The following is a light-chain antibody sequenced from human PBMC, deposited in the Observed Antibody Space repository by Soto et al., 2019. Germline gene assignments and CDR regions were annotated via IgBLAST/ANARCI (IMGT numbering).Light chain of an antibody. V-gene: IGKV3D-20*01. CDR3: QQYGSAPS. CDR2: DTP. J-gene: IGKJ1*01. Sequence: DSVLTQFPATLFLYPGEKVTLYCWASQRVSGGFLAWYQHKPGLAPRLILYDTPFRATGVPDRFSGSGSGTHFTLTISRLDPEDFAVYYCQQYGSAPSFGQGTKVDIK. CDR1: QRVSGGF.